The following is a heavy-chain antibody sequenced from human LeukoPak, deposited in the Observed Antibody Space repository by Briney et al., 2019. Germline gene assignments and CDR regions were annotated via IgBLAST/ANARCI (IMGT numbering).Heavy chain of an antibody. V-gene: IGHV3-30-3*01. Sequence: GWSLRLSCAASGFTFSNYAIHWVRQPPGKGLEWVAVISYDGSNKYYADSVKGRFTISRDNSKNTLYLQMNSLRVEDTAVYYCARDLLDTSGWYGFYFDYWGQGTLVTVSS. D-gene: IGHD6-19*01. CDR1: GFTFSNYA. CDR2: ISYDGSNK. J-gene: IGHJ4*02. CDR3: ARDLLDTSGWYGFYFDY.